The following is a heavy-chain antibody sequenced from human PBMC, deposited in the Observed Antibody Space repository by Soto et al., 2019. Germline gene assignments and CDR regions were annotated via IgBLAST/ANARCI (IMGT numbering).Heavy chain of an antibody. CDR2: ISGGGDTT. V-gene: IGHV3-23*01. CDR3: AKGRGGSGSLTPRVDS. D-gene: IGHD3-10*01. Sequence: EVQLLESGGGLVQPGGSLRLSCAASGFTFNNYAMTWVRQAPGKGLEWVSAISGGGDTTSYADSVKGRFNVSRDGSKNTRYLQMSSLRAEDTALYYCAKGRGGSGSLTPRVDSWGQGTLVTVSP. J-gene: IGHJ4*02. CDR1: GFTFNNYA.